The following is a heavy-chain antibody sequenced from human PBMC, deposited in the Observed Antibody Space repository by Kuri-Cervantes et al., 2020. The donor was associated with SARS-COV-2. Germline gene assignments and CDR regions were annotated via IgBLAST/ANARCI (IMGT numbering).Heavy chain of an antibody. V-gene: IGHV1-2*04. CDR1: GYTFTDYY. D-gene: IGHD3-22*01. CDR2: INPNSGGT. Sequence: ASVKVSCKASGYTFTDYYMHWVRQAPGQGLEWMGWINPNSGGTNYAQKFQGWVTMTRDTSISTVYIELSRLRSADTAVYYCASTTPFRRLVVISLGGAFDIWGQGTMVTVSS. J-gene: IGHJ3*02. CDR3: ASTTPFRRLVVISLGGAFDI.